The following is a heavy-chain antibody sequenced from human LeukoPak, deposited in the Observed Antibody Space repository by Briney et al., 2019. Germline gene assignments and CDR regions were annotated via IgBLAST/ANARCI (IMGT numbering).Heavy chain of an antibody. CDR3: ARQEQLVHFDY. CDR1: GFTFSSYS. D-gene: IGHD6-13*01. J-gene: IGHJ4*02. CDR2: ISSSSSTI. V-gene: IGHV3-48*01. Sequence: PGGSLRLSCAASGFTFSSYSMNWVRQAPGKGLEWVSYISSSSSTIYYADSVKGRFTISRDNAKNSLYLQMNSLRAEDTAVYYCARQEQLVHFDYWGQGTLVTVSS.